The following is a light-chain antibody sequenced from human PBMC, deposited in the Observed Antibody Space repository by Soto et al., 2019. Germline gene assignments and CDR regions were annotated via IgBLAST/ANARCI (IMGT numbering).Light chain of an antibody. CDR1: QSLLQSNGYNY. V-gene: IGKV2-28*01. J-gene: IGKJ1*01. CDR2: FGS. Sequence: EIVMTQSPLSLPVTPGEPASISCSSSQSLLQSNGYNYLDWYLQKLGQSPQLLTYFGSYRASGVPDRFSGSGSGTDFTLKIRRVEAEDVGVYYCMRSQQSPPTFGQGTKVEI. CDR3: MRSQQSPPT.